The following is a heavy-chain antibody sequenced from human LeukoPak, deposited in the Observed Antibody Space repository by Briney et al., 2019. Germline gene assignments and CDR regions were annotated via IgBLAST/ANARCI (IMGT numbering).Heavy chain of an antibody. CDR2: ISSYIGNT. Sequence: ASVKVSCKASGYTFNSYGITWVRQAPGQGLEWMGWISSYIGNTNYAQKFQGRVTMTTDTPTSTAYMELRNLRSDDTAVYYCARSSYYYDSSGYYFGLDYWGQGTLVTVSS. CDR1: GYTFNSYG. CDR3: ARSSYYYDSSGYYFGLDY. J-gene: IGHJ4*02. V-gene: IGHV1-18*01. D-gene: IGHD3-22*01.